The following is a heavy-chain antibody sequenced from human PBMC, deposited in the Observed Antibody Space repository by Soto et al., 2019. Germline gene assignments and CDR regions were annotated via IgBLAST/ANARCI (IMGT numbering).Heavy chain of an antibody. CDR2: IRSKAYGGTT. J-gene: IGHJ3*02. CDR1: GFTFGDYA. Sequence: GGSLRLSCTASGFTFGDYAMSWFRQAPGKGLEWVGFIRSKAYGGTTEYAASVKGRFTISRDDSKSIAYLQMNSLKTEDTAVYYCTRDCLWDIVLMVYASPHDAFDIWGQGTMVT. V-gene: IGHV3-49*03. D-gene: IGHD2-8*01. CDR3: TRDCLWDIVLMVYASPHDAFDI.